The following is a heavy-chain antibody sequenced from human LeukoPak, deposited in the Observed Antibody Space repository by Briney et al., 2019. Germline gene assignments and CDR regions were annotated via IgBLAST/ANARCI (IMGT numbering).Heavy chain of an antibody. V-gene: IGHV4-34*01. CDR3: TRQVVGNDY. Sequence: SETLSLTCAVYGESSFSSYYWSWIRQTPGGALEWIGEINHSGYTNYNPSLKSRVTLSIDTSKNQFSLRLNSVTAADTAVYYCTRQVVGNDYWGQGTLVTVSP. D-gene: IGHD3-22*01. CDR1: GESSFSSYY. CDR2: INHSGYT. J-gene: IGHJ4*02.